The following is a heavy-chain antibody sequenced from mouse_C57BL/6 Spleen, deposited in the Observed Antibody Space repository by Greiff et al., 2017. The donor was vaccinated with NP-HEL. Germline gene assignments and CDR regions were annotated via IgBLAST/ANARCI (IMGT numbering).Heavy chain of an antibody. D-gene: IGHD2-10*02. CDR3: ARHGDSIYAMDY. Sequence: EVKLEESGGDLVKPGGSLKLSCAASGFTFSSYGMSWVRQTPDKRLEWVATISSGGSYTYYPDSVKGRFTISRDNAKNTLYLQMSSLKSEDTAMYYCARHGDSIYAMDYWGQGTSVTVSS. J-gene: IGHJ4*01. CDR1: GFTFSSYG. CDR2: ISSGGSYT. V-gene: IGHV5-6*02.